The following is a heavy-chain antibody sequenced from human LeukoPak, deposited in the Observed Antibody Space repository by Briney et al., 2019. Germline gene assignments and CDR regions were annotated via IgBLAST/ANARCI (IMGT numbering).Heavy chain of an antibody. CDR1: GYTFTSYY. V-gene: IGHV1-46*01. CDR2: INPSCGST. CDR3: ARCLSYGPHGAFDI. Sequence: ASVTVSCKASGYTFTSYYMHWVRQAPGQGGEGMGIINPSCGSTSYAHKFQGRVTMTRDTSTSTVYMELSSLRSEDTAVYYCARCLSYGPHGAFDIWGQGTMVTVSS. J-gene: IGHJ3*02. D-gene: IGHD5-18*01.